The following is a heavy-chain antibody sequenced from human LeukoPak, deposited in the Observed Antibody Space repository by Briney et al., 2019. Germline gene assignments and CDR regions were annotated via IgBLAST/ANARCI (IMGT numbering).Heavy chain of an antibody. V-gene: IGHV4-39*07. J-gene: IGHJ3*02. Sequence: SETLSLTCTVSGGSISSSSYYWGWIRQPPGKGLEWIGSIYYSGSTYYNPSLKSRVTISVDTFKNQFSLKLSSVTAADTAVYYCARDHKLGCGGDCFSDAFDIWGQGTMVTVSS. CDR3: ARDHKLGCGGDCFSDAFDI. D-gene: IGHD2-21*02. CDR2: IYYSGST. CDR1: GGSISSSSYY.